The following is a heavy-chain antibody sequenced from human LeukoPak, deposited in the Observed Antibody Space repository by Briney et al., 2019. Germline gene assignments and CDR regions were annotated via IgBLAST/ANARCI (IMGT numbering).Heavy chain of an antibody. CDR3: ARQIAAAGIRGSGIDY. CDR1: GGSISSGDYY. CDR2: IYYSGST. D-gene: IGHD6-13*01. J-gene: IGHJ4*02. Sequence: SQTLSLTCTVSGGSISSGDYYWSWIRQPPGKGLEWIGYIYYSGSTYYNPSLKSRVTISVDTSKNQFSLKLSSVTAADTAVYYCARQIAAAGIRGSGIDYWGQGTLVTVSS. V-gene: IGHV4-30-4*01.